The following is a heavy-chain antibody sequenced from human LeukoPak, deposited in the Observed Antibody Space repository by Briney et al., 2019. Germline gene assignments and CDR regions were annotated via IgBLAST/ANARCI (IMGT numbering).Heavy chain of an antibody. CDR3: ARDTKYAFDN. D-gene: IGHD2-2*01. Sequence: PGGSLRLSCAASGFTFSDYSMNWVRQAPGKGVEWISYVGISSGNTKYADSVKGRFTISGDKAKNSLYLQMNSLRVEDTAVYYCARDTKYAFDNWGQGTLVTASS. V-gene: IGHV3-48*01. J-gene: IGHJ4*02. CDR2: VGISSGNT. CDR1: GFTFSDYS.